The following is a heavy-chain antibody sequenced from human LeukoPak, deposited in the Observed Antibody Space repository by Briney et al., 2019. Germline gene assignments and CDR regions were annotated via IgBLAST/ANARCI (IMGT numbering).Heavy chain of an antibody. D-gene: IGHD3-10*01. V-gene: IGHV4-39*07. CDR3: ARDTGQYAPGTPGFTRFDP. CDR1: GGSISSSNYY. CDR2: IYYSGST. Sequence: SETLSLTCTVSGGSISSSNYYWGWIRQPPGKGLEWIGSIYYSGSTYYDPSLKSRVIVSLDTSKNQFSLKLTSVTAADTAVYYCARDTGQYAPGTPGFTRFDPWGQGTLVTVSS. J-gene: IGHJ5*02.